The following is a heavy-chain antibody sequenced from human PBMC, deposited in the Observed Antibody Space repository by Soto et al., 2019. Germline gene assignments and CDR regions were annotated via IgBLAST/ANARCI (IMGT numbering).Heavy chain of an antibody. CDR3: ARRIDYCSSTSCHIVFDY. D-gene: IGHD2-2*02. Sequence: SETLSLTCTVSGGSISSYYWSWIRQPPGKGLEWIGYIYYSGSTNYNPSLKSRVTISVDTSKNQFSLKLSSVTAADAAVYYCARRIDYCSSTSCHIVFDYWGQGTLVTVSS. V-gene: IGHV4-59*08. J-gene: IGHJ4*02. CDR2: IYYSGST. CDR1: GGSISSYY.